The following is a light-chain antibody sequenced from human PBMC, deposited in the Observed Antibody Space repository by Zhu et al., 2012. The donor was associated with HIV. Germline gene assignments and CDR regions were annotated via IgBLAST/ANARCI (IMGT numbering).Light chain of an antibody. CDR1: GSVRSF. CDR2: GAS. J-gene: IGKJ1*01. CDR3: QQYGSSPRT. Sequence: IVLTQSPATLSLSPGGRATVSCRASGSVRSFLAWYQQKPGQAPRLLIYGASSRATGIPDRFVGSGSGTDFTLTISRLEPEDFALYYCQQYGSSPRTFGQGSEVEI. V-gene: IGKV3-20*01.